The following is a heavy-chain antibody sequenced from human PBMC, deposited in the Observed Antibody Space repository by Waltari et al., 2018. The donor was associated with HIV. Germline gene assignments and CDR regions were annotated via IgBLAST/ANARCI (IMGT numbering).Heavy chain of an antibody. D-gene: IGHD2-15*01. CDR1: DTALSGSV. CDR2: IDTKTGSP. J-gene: IGHJ4*02. CDR3: AEGYGAFDFDY. V-gene: IGHV7-4-1*01. Sequence: QAQMQQPPSQFKKPRTSVKLSCTSSDTALSGSVINWVRQAPGQGLEWIGLIDTKTGSPTYAQVFSGLLILSLDTSVTTSYLQIRALKTNDTATYYCAEGYGAFDFDYWGQGTLITVSP.